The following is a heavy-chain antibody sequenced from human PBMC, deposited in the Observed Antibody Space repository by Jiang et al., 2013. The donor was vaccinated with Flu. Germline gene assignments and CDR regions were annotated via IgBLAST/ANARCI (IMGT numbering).Heavy chain of an antibody. Sequence: GDSTYYADSVKGRFTVSRDNSKNTLSLQMISLRAEDTALYYCAKEDSYYFDTAPLDYWGQGTLVTVSS. J-gene: IGHJ4*02. D-gene: IGHD3-22*01. CDR2: GDST. V-gene: IGHV3-23*01. CDR3: AKEDSYYFDTAPLDY.